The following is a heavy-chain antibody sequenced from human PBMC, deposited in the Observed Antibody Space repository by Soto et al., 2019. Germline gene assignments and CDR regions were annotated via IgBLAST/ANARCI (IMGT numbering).Heavy chain of an antibody. CDR3: AREIAGYSGYDHYYYYYGMDV. CDR1: GFTFSSYS. Sequence: GGSLRLSCAASGFTFSSYSMNWVRQAPGKGLEWVSSISGSSSYIYYADSVKGRFTISRDNAKNSLYLQMNSLRAEDTAVYYCAREIAGYSGYDHYYYYYGMDVWGQGTTVTVSS. CDR2: ISGSSSYI. V-gene: IGHV3-21*01. J-gene: IGHJ6*02. D-gene: IGHD5-12*01.